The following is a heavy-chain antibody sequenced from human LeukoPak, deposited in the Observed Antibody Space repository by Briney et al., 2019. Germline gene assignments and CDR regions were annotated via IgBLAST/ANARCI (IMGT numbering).Heavy chain of an antibody. Sequence: GGSLRLSCAASGFTFNSYSMNWVRQAPGKGLEWVSYISSGSSTKYYADSVKGRFTISRDNAKNSLYLQMNSLRAEDTAVYYCARPPGDYWGQGTLVTVSS. J-gene: IGHJ4*02. CDR3: ARPPGDY. CDR1: GFTFNSYS. CDR2: ISSGSSTK. V-gene: IGHV3-48*04.